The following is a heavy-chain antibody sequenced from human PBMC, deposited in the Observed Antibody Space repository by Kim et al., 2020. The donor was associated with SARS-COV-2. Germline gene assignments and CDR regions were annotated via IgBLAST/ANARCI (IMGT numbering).Heavy chain of an antibody. CDR3: AKDGNFYDSSESPRLNNPFEI. J-gene: IGHJ3*02. CDR1: GFTFRKYA. D-gene: IGHD3-22*01. Sequence: GGSLRLSCAASGFTFRKYAMSWVRQAPGKGLEWVSGLSGRGDNTYYGDSVKGRFTISRDNFKNTLYLQMNSLRAEDTAVYYCAKDGNFYDSSESPRLNNPFEIWGQGTMVTVSA. V-gene: IGHV3-23*01. CDR2: LSGRGDNT.